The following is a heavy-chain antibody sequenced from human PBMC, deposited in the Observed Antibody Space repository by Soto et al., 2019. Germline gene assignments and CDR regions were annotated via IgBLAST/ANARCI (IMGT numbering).Heavy chain of an antibody. Sequence: EVQLLESGGGLVQPGGSLRLSCAASGCTFSSYAMSWVRQAPGKGLERVSAISGSGGSTYYADSVKGRFTISRDNSKNTLYLQMNSLRAEDTAVYYCAKRLVSSPCAFDIWGQGTMVTVPS. V-gene: IGHV3-23*01. CDR1: GCTFSSYA. CDR3: AKRLVSSPCAFDI. J-gene: IGHJ3*02. D-gene: IGHD2-2*01. CDR2: ISGSGGST.